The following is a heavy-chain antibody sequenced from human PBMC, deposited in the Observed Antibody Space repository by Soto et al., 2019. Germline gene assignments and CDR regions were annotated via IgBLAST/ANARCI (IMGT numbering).Heavy chain of an antibody. CDR1: GYTFTGYY. J-gene: IGHJ4*02. CDR3: ARRGKLGTDYFDY. D-gene: IGHD7-27*01. CDR2: INPNSGGT. V-gene: IGHV1-2*04. Sequence: ASVKVSCKASGYTFTGYYMHWVRQAPGQGLEWMGWINPNSGGTNYAQKFQGWVTMTRDTSISTAYMELSRLRSADTAVYYCARRGKLGTDYFDYWGQGTLVTVSS.